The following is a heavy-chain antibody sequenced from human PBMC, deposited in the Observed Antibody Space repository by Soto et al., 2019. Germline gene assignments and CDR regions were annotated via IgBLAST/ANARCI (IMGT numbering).Heavy chain of an antibody. V-gene: IGHV3-33*01. CDR1: GFTFSSYG. Sequence: GGSLRLSCAASGFTFSSYGMHWVRQAPGKGLEWVAVIWYDGSNKYYADSVKGRFTISRDNSKNTLYLQMNSLRAEDTAVYYCARDIAAAGSGGLIDPWGQGTLVTVSS. J-gene: IGHJ5*02. D-gene: IGHD6-13*01. CDR2: IWYDGSNK. CDR3: ARDIAAAGSGGLIDP.